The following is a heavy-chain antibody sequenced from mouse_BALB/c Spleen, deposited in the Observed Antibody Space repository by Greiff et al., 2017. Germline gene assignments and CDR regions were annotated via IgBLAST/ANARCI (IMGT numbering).Heavy chain of an antibody. CDR2: ISSGGSYT. J-gene: IGHJ4*01. V-gene: IGHV5-6*01. Sequence: EVKLLESGADLVKPGASLKLSCAASGFTFSSYGMSWVRQTPDKRLEWVATISSGGSYTYYPHSVKGRFTISRDNAKNTPYLQMSSLTSEDTAMYYGARQGDVGYAMDYWGQGTSVTVSS. CDR1: GFTFSSYG. CDR3: ARQGDVGYAMDY.